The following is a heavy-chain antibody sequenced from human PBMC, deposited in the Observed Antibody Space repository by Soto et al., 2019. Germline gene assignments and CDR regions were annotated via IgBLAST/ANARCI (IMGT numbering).Heavy chain of an antibody. CDR3: ASSTITCHGGVCSLDY. D-gene: IGHD3-3*01. CDR2: ISGSGGST. J-gene: IGHJ4*02. CDR1: GFTFSSYA. V-gene: IGHV3-23*01. Sequence: GGSLRLSCAASGFTFSSYAMSWVRQAPGKGLEWVSAISGSGGSTYYADSVKGRFTISRDNSKNTLYLQMNSLRAEDTAVYYCASSTITCHGGVCSLDYWGQGTLVTVSS.